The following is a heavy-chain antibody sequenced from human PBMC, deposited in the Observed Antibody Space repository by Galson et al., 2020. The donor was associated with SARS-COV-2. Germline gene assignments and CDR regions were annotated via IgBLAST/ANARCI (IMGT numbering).Heavy chain of an antibody. CDR1: GYILTELS. CDR3: AITSAYSSSWYNWFDP. V-gene: IGHV1-24*01. CDR2: FDPEDGET. J-gene: IGHJ5*02. D-gene: IGHD6-13*01. Sequence: ASVKVSCKVSGYILTELSMHWVRQAPGKGLEWMGGFDPEDGETIYAQKFQGRVTMTEDTSTDTAYMELSSLRSEDTAVYDCAITSAYSSSWYNWFDPWGQGTLVTGSS.